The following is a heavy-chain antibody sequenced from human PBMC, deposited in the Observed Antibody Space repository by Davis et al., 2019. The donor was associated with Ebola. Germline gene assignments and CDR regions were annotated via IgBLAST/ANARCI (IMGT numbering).Heavy chain of an antibody. CDR3: ARGPPGDHLSFDH. CDR2: IKQDGSEK. D-gene: IGHD7-27*01. CDR1: GFTFSSYW. V-gene: IGHV3-7*01. J-gene: IGHJ4*02. Sequence: GGSLRLSCAASGFTFSSYWMSWVRQAPGKGLEWVANIKQDGSEKYYVDSVKGRFTISRDNAKNSLYLQMNSLRAEDTAVYFCARGPPGDHLSFDHWGQGTLVTVSS.